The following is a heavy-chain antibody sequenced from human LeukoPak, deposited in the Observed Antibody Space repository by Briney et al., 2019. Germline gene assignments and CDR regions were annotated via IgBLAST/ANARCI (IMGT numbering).Heavy chain of an antibody. Sequence: SSETLSLTCTVSGYSISSGYYWGWIRQPPGKGLEWIGSIYHSGNTYYNPSLKSRVTISVDTSKNQFSLKLSSVTAADTAVYYCARDMSSSWPLIGYYYMDVWGKGTTVTVSS. J-gene: IGHJ6*03. D-gene: IGHD6-13*01. CDR3: ARDMSSSWPLIGYYYMDV. V-gene: IGHV4-38-2*02. CDR2: IYHSGNT. CDR1: GYSISSGYY.